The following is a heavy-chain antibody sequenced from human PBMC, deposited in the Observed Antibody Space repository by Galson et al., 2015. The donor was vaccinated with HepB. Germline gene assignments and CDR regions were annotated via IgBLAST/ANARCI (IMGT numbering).Heavy chain of an antibody. V-gene: IGHV3-53*01. D-gene: IGHD2-15*01. CDR3: ARELRAYCSAGSCNWFDP. Sequence: SLRLSCAASGFTVSTSYMSWVRQAPGKGLEWVSVIYSGGSTYYADSVKGRFTISRDNSKNTLFLQMNSLRVEDTAMYYCARELRAYCSAGSCNWFDPWGQGTLVTVSS. CDR2: IYSGGST. J-gene: IGHJ5*02. CDR1: GFTVSTSY.